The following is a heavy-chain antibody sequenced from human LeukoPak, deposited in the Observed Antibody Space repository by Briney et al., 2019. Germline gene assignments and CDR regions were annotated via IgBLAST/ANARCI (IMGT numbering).Heavy chain of an antibody. V-gene: IGHV3-11*01. J-gene: IGHJ6*02. CDR1: GFTFSDYY. D-gene: IGHD6-13*01. CDR3: ARELAAAENMDV. Sequence: GGSLRLSCAASGFTFSDYYMSWIRQAPGKGLEWVSYISSSGSTIYYADSVKGRFTISRDNAKNSLYLQMNSLRAEDTAVYYRARELAAAENMDVWGQGTTVTVSS. CDR2: ISSSGSTI.